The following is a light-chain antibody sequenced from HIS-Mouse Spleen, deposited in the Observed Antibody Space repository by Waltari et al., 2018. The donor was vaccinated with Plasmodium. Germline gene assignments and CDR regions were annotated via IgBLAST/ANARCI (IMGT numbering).Light chain of an antibody. Sequence: DIQMTPSPSSLSASVGNRFTITCRASQSISSYLNWYQQKPGKATKLLIYAASSLQSGVPSWFSGSGSGTDFTLTISSLQPEDFATYYCQQSYSTPPTFGGGTKVEIK. CDR2: AAS. CDR1: QSISSY. CDR3: QQSYSTPPT. J-gene: IGKJ4*01. V-gene: IGKV1-39*01.